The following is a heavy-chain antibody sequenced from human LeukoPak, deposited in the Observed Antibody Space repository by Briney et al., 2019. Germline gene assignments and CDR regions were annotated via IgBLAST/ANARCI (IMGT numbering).Heavy chain of an antibody. CDR2: IYDSGTSATT. V-gene: IGHV4-59*11. J-gene: IGHJ4*02. Sequence: SETLSLTCTVSGGSMNHHYWSWVRQPPGKEPEWIAYIYDSGTSATTDYNASLKSRVTISMDTSKSQFSLRLDSVPAADTAVYYCAEIPRDWGQGTLVTVSS. CDR3: AEIPRD. CDR1: GGSMNHHY.